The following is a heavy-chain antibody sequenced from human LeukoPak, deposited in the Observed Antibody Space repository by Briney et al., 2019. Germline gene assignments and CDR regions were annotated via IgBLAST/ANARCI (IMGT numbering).Heavy chain of an antibody. CDR1: GGSISSYF. J-gene: IGHJ3*02. Sequence: PSETLSLTCIVSGGSISSYFWSWIRQPPGKGLEWIGSVYYSGSTNYNPSLKSRVTISVDTSKKQFSLKLSSATAADTAVYYCARVLDLSKRGLDAFDIWGQGTMVTVSS. V-gene: IGHV4-59*01. CDR2: VYYSGST. D-gene: IGHD3-16*01. CDR3: ARVLDLSKRGLDAFDI.